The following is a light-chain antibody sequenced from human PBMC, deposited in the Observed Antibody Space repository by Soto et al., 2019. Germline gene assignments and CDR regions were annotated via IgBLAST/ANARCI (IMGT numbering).Light chain of an antibody. CDR1: SSDVGGYNC. V-gene: IGLV2-11*01. J-gene: IGLJ1*01. CDR3: CSYAGSYNYV. CDR2: DVS. Sequence: QSALTQPRSVSGSPGQSVTTSCTGTSSDVGGYNCVSWYQQHPGKAPKLMIYDVSKRPSGVPDRFSGSKSGNTASLTISGLQAEDEADYYCCSYAGSYNYVFGTGTKVTVL.